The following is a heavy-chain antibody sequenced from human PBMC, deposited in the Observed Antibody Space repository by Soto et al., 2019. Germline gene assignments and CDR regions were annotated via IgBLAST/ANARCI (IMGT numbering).Heavy chain of an antibody. D-gene: IGHD5-18*01. V-gene: IGHV4-31*03. CDR2: ISYGGSS. Sequence: QVQLQESGPGLVKPSQTLSLTCTVSGGSINSGGYCWSWIRQHPGKGLDWIGCISYGGSSSYNPSMKSRVTISVDTSKNQFSLKLTSVTAADTEVYYCSRGILVWGQGALITVSS. J-gene: IGHJ4*02. CDR1: GGSINSGGYC. CDR3: SRGILV.